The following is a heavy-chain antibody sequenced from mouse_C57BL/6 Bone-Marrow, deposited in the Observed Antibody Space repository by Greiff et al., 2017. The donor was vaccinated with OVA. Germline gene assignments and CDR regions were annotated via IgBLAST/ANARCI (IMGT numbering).Heavy chain of an antibody. CDR3: ARIHYHYAMDY. V-gene: IGHV1-69*01. J-gene: IGHJ4*01. D-gene: IGHD1-1*02. CDR1: GYTFTSYW. Sequence: QVQLQQPGAELVMPGASVKLSCKASGYTFTSYWMHWVQQRPGQGLEWIGEIDPSDSYTNYTQKFKGKSTLTVDKSSSTAYMQLSSLTSEDSAVYYCARIHYHYAMDYWGQGTSVTVSS. CDR2: IDPSDSYT.